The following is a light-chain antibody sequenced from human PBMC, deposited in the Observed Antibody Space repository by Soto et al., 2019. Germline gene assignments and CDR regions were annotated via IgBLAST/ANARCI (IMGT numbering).Light chain of an antibody. CDR3: QQYGSSRLT. CDR1: QSVSSSY. J-gene: IGKJ4*01. CDR2: GAS. V-gene: IGKV3-20*01. Sequence: EIVLTQSPGTLSLSPGERTTLSCRASQSVSSSYLAWYQQKPGQAPRLLIYGASSRATGIPDRFSGSGSGTDFTLIISRLETEDFAVYYCQQYGSSRLTFGGGTKVDIK.